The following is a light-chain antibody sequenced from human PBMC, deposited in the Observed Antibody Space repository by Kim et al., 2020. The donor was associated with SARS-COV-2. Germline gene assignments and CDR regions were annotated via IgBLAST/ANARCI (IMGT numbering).Light chain of an antibody. Sequence: GQSVTISCTGTSSDVGRYNRVSWYQQPPGTAPKLLIYEVSNRPSGAPHRFSGYRSGNTASLTISGLQAEDEADYYCSSYTSTTTWVFGGGTQLTVL. J-gene: IGLJ3*02. V-gene: IGLV2-18*02. CDR3: SSYTSTTTWV. CDR1: SSDVGRYNR. CDR2: EVS.